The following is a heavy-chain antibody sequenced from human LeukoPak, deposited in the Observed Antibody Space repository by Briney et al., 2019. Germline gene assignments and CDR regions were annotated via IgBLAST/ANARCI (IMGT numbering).Heavy chain of an antibody. J-gene: IGHJ4*02. CDR3: ATETNGRHYDY. CDR1: GLTFSTSG. Sequence: GGSLRLSCTTSGLTFSTSGFNWVRQAPGKGLEWVASIGPTGFDRYHADSIKGRFTISRDNANNFLYLQLDSLRAEDTAVYYCATETNGRHYDYWGQGTLLTVSS. CDR2: IGPTGFDR. D-gene: IGHD1-14*01. V-gene: IGHV3-21*06.